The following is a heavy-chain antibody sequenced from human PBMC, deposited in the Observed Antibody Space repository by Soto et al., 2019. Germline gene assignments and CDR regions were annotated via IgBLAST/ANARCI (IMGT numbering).Heavy chain of an antibody. D-gene: IGHD3-16*01. Sequence: XGSLKLSCAAAGFTFNTYALSWVRQAPGQGLEWVSAISGSGFSTYYADSVKGRFSISSDSSKNTLFLQMNSLRADDTAVYFCATFTFGRPFDNWGQGSMVTVS. V-gene: IGHV3-23*01. CDR2: ISGSGFST. J-gene: IGHJ3*02. CDR3: ATFTFGRPFDN. CDR1: GFTFNTYA.